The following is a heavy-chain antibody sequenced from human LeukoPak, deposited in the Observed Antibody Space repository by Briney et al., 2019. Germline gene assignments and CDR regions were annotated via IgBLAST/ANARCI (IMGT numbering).Heavy chain of an antibody. CDR2: ISGSGGST. D-gene: IGHD3-22*01. Sequence: GGSLRLSCAASGFTFSSYAMSWVRQAPGKGLEWVSTISGSGGSTYYADSVKGRFTISRDNSKNTLYLQMNSLRAEDTAVYFCATDGDDGSHYYGDYWGQGILVTVSS. CDR3: ATDGDDGSHYYGDY. CDR1: GFTFSSYA. V-gene: IGHV3-23*01. J-gene: IGHJ4*02.